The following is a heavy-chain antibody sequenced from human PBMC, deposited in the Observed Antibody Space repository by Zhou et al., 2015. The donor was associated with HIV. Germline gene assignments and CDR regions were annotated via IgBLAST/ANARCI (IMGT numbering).Heavy chain of an antibody. Sequence: QVQLVQSGAEVKKPGSSVKVSCKASGGTFSSYAISWVRQAPGQGLEWMGGIIPIFGTANYAQKFQGRVTITADESTSTAYMELSSLRSEDTAVYYCAGTLDSSSSWPVDYWGQGTLVTVSS. J-gene: IGHJ4*02. CDR3: AGTLDSSSSWPVDY. CDR2: IIPIFGTA. D-gene: IGHD6-13*01. V-gene: IGHV1-69*12. CDR1: GGTFSSYA.